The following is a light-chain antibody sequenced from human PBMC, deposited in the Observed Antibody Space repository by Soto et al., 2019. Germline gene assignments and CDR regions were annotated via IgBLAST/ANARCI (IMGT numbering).Light chain of an antibody. Sequence: QSALTQPASVSGSPGQSIIISCSGTSSDVGTYNLVSWYQQHPGKAPKLMLYEGSKRPSGVSNRFSGSNSGNTASLTISGLQAEDEADYYCCSYAAGSAPYVFGTGTKVTVL. CDR2: EGS. CDR3: CSYAAGSAPYV. V-gene: IGLV2-23*01. J-gene: IGLJ1*01. CDR1: SSDVGTYNL.